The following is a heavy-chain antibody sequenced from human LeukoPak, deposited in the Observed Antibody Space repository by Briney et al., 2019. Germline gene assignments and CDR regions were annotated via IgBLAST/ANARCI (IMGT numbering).Heavy chain of an antibody. CDR3: AKEGSGIGSLYFDS. V-gene: IGHV4-31*03. CDR1: GGSISSGGYY. D-gene: IGHD6-25*01. CDR2: IYYTGNA. J-gene: IGHJ4*02. Sequence: SETLSLTCTVSGGSISSGGYYWSWIRQHPEKGLEWIGYIYYTGNAYYNPSLKSRVSLSADTSKNQISLNLRSVTAADTAVYYCAKEGSGIGSLYFDSWGQGTLVTVSS.